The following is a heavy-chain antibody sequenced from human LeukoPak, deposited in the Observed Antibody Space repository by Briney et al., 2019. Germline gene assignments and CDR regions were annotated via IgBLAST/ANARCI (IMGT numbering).Heavy chain of an antibody. CDR2: INPNSGGT. D-gene: IGHD6-19*01. CDR3: ARRFGGDGSGWKEFVY. J-gene: IGHJ4*02. Sequence: ASVKVSCKASGYTFTGYYMHWVRQAPGQGLEWMGWINPNSGGTNYAQKFQGRVTMTRDTSISTAYMELSRLRSADTAVYSCARRFGGDGSGWKEFVYWGQGPLVTVSS. CDR1: GYTFTGYY. V-gene: IGHV1-2*02.